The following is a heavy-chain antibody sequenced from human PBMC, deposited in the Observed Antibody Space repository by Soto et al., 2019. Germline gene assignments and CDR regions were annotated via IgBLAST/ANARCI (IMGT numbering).Heavy chain of an antibody. J-gene: IGHJ4*02. Sequence: QVQLVQSGAEVKKPGSSVKVSCKASGGTLSSYTISWVRQAPGQGLEWMGRIIPILGIANYAQKFQGRGTITADKSTSTAYMELSSMRSEDTAVYYCARGLSDDFWSGYYPSDRSFFDYWGQGTLVTVSS. CDR3: ARGLSDDFWSGYYPSDRSFFDY. V-gene: IGHV1-69*02. CDR2: IIPILGIA. D-gene: IGHD3-3*01. CDR1: GGTLSSYT.